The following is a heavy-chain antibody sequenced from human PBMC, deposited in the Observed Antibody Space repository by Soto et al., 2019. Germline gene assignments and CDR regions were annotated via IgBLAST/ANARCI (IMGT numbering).Heavy chain of an antibody. Sequence: GGSLRLSCTASGFAFNSHDFNWVRQAPGKGLEWISYISRTANTIYYADSVKGRFTISRDNAKNSLYLQMNSLRAEDTAVYCCARNPSTVDLASMKDWGRGTLVTVSS. CDR3: ARNPSTVDLASMKD. CDR2: ISRTANTI. J-gene: IGHJ4*02. CDR1: GFAFNSHD. D-gene: IGHD5-12*01. V-gene: IGHV3-48*03.